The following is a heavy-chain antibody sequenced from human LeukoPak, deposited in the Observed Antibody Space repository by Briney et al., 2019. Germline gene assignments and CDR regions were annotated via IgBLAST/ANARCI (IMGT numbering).Heavy chain of an antibody. V-gene: IGHV4-38-2*02. CDR2: IYHSGST. CDR3: ARATFGIAARPYYMDV. J-gene: IGHJ6*03. CDR1: GGSISSYY. D-gene: IGHD6-6*01. Sequence: SETLSLTCTVSGGSISSYYWGWIRQPPGKGLEWIGSIYHSGSTYYNPSLKSRVTISVDTSKNQFSLKLSSVTAADTAVYYCARATFGIAARPYYMDVWGKGTTVTVSS.